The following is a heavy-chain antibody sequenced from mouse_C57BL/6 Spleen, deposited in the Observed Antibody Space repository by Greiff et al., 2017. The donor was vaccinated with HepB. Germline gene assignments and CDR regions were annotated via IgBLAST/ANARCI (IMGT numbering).Heavy chain of an antibody. D-gene: IGHD1-1*01. CDR1: GFTFSSYT. CDR3: ARKAPLRYAMDY. V-gene: IGHV5-9*01. CDR2: ISGGGGNT. J-gene: IGHJ4*01. Sequence: EVHLVESGGGLVKPGGSLKLSCAASGFTFSSYTMSWVRQTPEKRLEWVATISGGGGNTYYPDSVKGRFTISRDNAKNTLYLQMSSLRSEDTALYYCARKAPLRYAMDYWGQGTSVTVSS.